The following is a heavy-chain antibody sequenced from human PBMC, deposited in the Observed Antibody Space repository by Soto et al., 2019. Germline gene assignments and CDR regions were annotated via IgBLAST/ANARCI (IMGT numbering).Heavy chain of an antibody. CDR3: AKDTWGDYGVTSGFDY. V-gene: IGHV3-23*01. J-gene: IGHJ4*02. CDR2: ISGSGGST. Sequence: EVQLLESGGGLLQPGGSLRLSCAASGFTYSNYAMSWVRQAPGKGLEWVPAISGSGGSTYYADSVKGRFTISRDNSKNTLYLQMNSLRADDTAVYYCAKDTWGDYGVTSGFDYWGQGTLVTVSS. D-gene: IGHD4-17*01. CDR1: GFTYSNYA.